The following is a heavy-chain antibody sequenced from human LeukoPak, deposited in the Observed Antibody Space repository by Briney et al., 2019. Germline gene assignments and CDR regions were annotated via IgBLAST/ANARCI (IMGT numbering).Heavy chain of an antibody. V-gene: IGHV4-61*01. CDR1: GGSISSSSYY. Sequence: SETLSLTCTVSGGSISSSSYYWSWIRQPPGTGLEWIGYINYSGSTNYNPSLESRVTISEDTSRNQFSLKLSSVTAADTAVYYCAREVRSAWASFDPWGQGTLVTVSS. J-gene: IGHJ5*02. CDR3: AREVRSAWASFDP. CDR2: INYSGST. D-gene: IGHD1-26*01.